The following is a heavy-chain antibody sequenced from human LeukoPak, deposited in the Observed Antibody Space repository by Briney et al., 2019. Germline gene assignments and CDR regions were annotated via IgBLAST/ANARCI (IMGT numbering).Heavy chain of an antibody. CDR3: ARGLCTRSTCYHYWYFDL. D-gene: IGHD2/OR15-2a*01. J-gene: IGHJ2*01. CDR1: VDTFTSHA. CDR2: SIPFCGTA. V-gene: IGHV1-69*05. Sequence: SSLKVSCKASVDTFTSHAICWVRQAPGQRPEWRGDSIPFCGTAEYAQKVQGRVTITTDDSAEIAYMEMRSLTSQDTATCYCARGLCTRSTCYHYWYFDLWGRGNLVTVSA.